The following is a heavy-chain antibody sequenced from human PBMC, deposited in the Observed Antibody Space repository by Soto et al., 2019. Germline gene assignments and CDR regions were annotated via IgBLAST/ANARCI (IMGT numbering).Heavy chain of an antibody. CDR3: ARERASVAVAEDAFDI. V-gene: IGHV1-69*13. CDR1: GGTFSSYA. D-gene: IGHD6-6*01. Sequence: GASVKVSCKASGGTFSSYAISWVRQAPGQGLEWMGGIIPIFGTANYAQKFKGRVTITADESTSTAYMELSSLRSEDTAVYYCARERASVAVAEDAFDIWGQGTMVTVSS. CDR2: IIPIFGTA. J-gene: IGHJ3*02.